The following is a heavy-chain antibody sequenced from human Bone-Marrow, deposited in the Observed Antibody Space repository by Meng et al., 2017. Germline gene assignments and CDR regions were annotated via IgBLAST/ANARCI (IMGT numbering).Heavy chain of an antibody. Sequence: GPLQEVGPRPVRPSETLSLTCTVSGGSVISGSYYWSWIRQPPGRGLELIGFIYQSGSTNNNPSLKSRVTISLDMSSNQFSLTLNSVTAADTAIYYCARGVVADPPGDWGRGTLVTVSS. CDR1: GGSVISGSYY. V-gene: IGHV4-61*01. CDR2: IYQSGST. J-gene: IGHJ1*01. D-gene: IGHD2-15*01. CDR3: ARGVVADPPGD.